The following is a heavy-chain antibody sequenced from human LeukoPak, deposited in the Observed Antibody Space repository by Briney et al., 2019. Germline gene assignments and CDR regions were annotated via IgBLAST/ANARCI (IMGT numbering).Heavy chain of an antibody. CDR3: AKGWFGGRGYYYYGMDV. D-gene: IGHD3-10*01. CDR2: ISGNGGST. CDR1: GFTFSSYA. J-gene: IGHJ6*02. Sequence: GGSLRLSCAASGFTFSSYAMSWVRQAPGKGLEWVSAISGNGGSTYYAASVKGQFTISRDNSKNTLYLQMSSLRAEDTAVYYCAKGWFGGRGYYYYGMDVWGQGTTVTVSS. V-gene: IGHV3-23*01.